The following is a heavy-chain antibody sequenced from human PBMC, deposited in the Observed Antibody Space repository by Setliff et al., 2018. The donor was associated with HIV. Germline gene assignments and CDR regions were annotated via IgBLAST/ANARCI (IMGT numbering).Heavy chain of an antibody. CDR3: ARGHCSGTNCYGVDYYGMDV. J-gene: IGHJ6*02. V-gene: IGHV4-4*02. D-gene: IGHD2-2*01. CDR1: GGSISSDNW. CDR2: IYHSEYT. Sequence: LSLTCAVSGGSISSDNWWTWVRQAPGKGLEWIGEIYHSEYTNYNPSLKSRVSMSVDRSKNQFSVKLTSVTAADTAVYYCARGHCSGTNCYGVDYYGMDVWGQGTTVTVSS.